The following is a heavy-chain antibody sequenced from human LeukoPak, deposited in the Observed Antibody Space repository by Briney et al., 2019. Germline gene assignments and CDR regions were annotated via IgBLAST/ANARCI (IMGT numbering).Heavy chain of an antibody. CDR1: GFTFSEFY. Sequence: GGSLRLSCAASGFTFSEFYMSWVRQAAGKGLEWVSYISSSCSTIYYADSVKGRFTISRDNAKNSLYLQMNSLRAEDTAVYYCARHTVTTGGPGLSRVYFDYWGQGTLVTVSS. V-gene: IGHV3-11*04. CDR3: ARHTVTTGGPGLSRVYFDY. J-gene: IGHJ4*02. D-gene: IGHD4-11*01. CDR2: ISSSCSTI.